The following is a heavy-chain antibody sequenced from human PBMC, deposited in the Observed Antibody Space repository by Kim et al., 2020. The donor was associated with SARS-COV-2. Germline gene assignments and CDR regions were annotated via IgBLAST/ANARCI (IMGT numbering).Heavy chain of an antibody. V-gene: IGHV1-3*01. D-gene: IGHD6-19*01. J-gene: IGHJ4*02. CDR3: ARVSGWAFDY. Sequence: NTKFSQKFQGRVTITRDTSASTAYMELTSLRSEDTAIYYCARVSGWAFDYWGQGTLVTVAS. CDR2: NT.